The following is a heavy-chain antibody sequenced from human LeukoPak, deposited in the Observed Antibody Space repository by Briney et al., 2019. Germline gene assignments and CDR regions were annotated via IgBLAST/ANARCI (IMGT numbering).Heavy chain of an antibody. CDR3: ARRIAAAGPSCGGMDV. D-gene: IGHD6-13*01. CDR2: TYYRSKWYN. J-gene: IGHJ6*02. V-gene: IGHV6-1*01. CDR1: GDSVSSNSAA. Sequence: SRTLSLTCAISGDSVSSNSAAWNWIRQSPSRGLEWLGRTYYRSKWYNDYAVSVKSRITINPDTSKNQFSLQLNSVTPEDTAVYYCARRIAAAGPSCGGMDVWGQGTTVTVSS.